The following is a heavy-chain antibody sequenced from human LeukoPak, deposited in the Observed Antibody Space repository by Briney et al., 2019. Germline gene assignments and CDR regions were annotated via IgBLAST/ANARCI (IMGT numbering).Heavy chain of an antibody. V-gene: IGHV3-23*01. CDR1: GFTFGSYA. CDR2: IFGSGGSA. J-gene: IGHJ4*02. CDR3: GKTTAGYSSGQKPAWPVDY. Sequence: GGSLRLSCEASGFTFGSYAMYWVRQAPGKGLEWVAGIFGSGGSAHYADSAKGRFTISRDNSKNTVYLQINSLRAEDTAVYYCGKTTAGYSSGQKPAWPVDYWGQGTLVTVSS. D-gene: IGHD6-19*01.